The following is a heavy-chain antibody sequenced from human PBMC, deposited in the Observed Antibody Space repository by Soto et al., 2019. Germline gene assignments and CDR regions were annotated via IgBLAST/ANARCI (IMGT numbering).Heavy chain of an antibody. D-gene: IGHD2-15*01. J-gene: IGHJ6*02. CDR3: ARSPAKYCSGGSCYELPLSYYYYGMDV. V-gene: IGHV1-2*02. CDR2: INPNSGGT. Sequence: ASVKVSCKASGYTFTGYYMHWVRQAPGQGLEWMGWINPNSGGTNYAQKFQGRVTMTRDTSISTAYMELSRLRSDDTAVYYCARSPAKYCSGGSCYELPLSYYYYGMDVWGQGTTVTVSS. CDR1: GYTFTGYY.